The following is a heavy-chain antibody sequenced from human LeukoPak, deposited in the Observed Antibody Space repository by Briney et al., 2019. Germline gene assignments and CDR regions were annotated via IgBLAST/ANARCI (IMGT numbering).Heavy chain of an antibody. D-gene: IGHD4-23*01. J-gene: IGHJ3*02. CDR2: INHSGNT. Sequence: PSETLSLTCTVSDYSISSDYYWGWIRQPPGKGLEWIGSINHSGNTYYNPSLRSRVTMSVDTSKKQFSLKLSFVTAADTAVYYCARTVGGGARSRAFDIWSHGTVVTVSS. CDR3: ARTVGGGARSRAFDI. CDR1: DYSISSDYY. V-gene: IGHV4-38-2*02.